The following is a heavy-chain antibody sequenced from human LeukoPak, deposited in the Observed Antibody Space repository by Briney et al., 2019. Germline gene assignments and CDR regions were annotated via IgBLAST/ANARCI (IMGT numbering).Heavy chain of an antibody. V-gene: IGHV1-69*13. J-gene: IGHJ4*02. D-gene: IGHD3-22*01. CDR2: IIPIFGTA. CDR3: ARPTDYYDSSVVDY. Sequence: ASVKVSCKASGYTFTSYGISWVRQAPGQGLEWMGGIIPIFGTANYAQKFQGRVTITADESTSTAYMELSSLRSEDTAVYYCARPTDYYDSSVVDYWGQGTLVTVSS. CDR1: GYTFTSYG.